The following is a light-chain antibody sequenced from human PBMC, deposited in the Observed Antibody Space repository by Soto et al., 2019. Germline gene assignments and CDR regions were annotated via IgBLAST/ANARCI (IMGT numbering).Light chain of an antibody. V-gene: IGLV4-69*01. CDR3: PTWGTGIRV. CDR2: LNSDGSH. CDR1: SGHSSYA. J-gene: IGLJ2*01. Sequence: QPVLTQSPSASASLGASVKLTCTVNSGHSSYAIAWHQLQPEKGPRYLMKLNSDGSHSKGDGIPDRFSGSSSGAERYLTISSLQSEDEADYYCPTWGTGIRVFGGGTKLTVL.